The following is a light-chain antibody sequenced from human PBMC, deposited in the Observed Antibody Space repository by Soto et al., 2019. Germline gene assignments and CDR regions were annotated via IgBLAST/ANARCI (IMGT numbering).Light chain of an antibody. CDR1: QSVSSNS. V-gene: IGKV3-20*01. Sequence: PGESAPLSCRTSQSVSSNSLAWHQQKPGQAPRLLMYAASSRAAGIPDRFSGSGSGTDFTLTISRLEPEDFAVYYCQQHGSWGITFGPGTKVDIK. J-gene: IGKJ3*01. CDR2: AAS. CDR3: QQHGSWGIT.